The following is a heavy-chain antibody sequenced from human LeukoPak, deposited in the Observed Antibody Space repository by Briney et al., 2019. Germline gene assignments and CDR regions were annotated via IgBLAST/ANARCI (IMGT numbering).Heavy chain of an antibody. CDR1: GFTFSSYA. CDR3: AKEVAVAIYFDY. J-gene: IGHJ4*02. CDR2: ISGSGGST. Sequence: GGSLRLSCAAPGFTFSSYAMSWVRRAPGKGLEWVSAISGSGGSTYYADSVKGRFTISRDNSKNTLYLQMNSLRAEDTAVYYCAKEVAVAIYFDYWGQGTLVTVSS. D-gene: IGHD6-19*01. V-gene: IGHV3-23*01.